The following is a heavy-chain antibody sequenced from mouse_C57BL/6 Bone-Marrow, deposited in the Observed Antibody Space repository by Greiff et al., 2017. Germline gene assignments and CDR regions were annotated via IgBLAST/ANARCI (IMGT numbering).Heavy chain of an antibody. CDR2: IDPENGDT. CDR3: TGHYYGSSYWYSDV. J-gene: IGHJ1*03. Sequence: VQLQQSGAELVRPGASVKLSCTASGFNIKDDYMHWVKQRPEQGLEWIGWIDPENGDTEYASKFQGKATITADTSSNTAYLQLSSLTSEDTAVYYCTGHYYGSSYWYSDVWGTGTTVTVSS. V-gene: IGHV14-4*01. D-gene: IGHD1-1*01. CDR1: GFNIKDDY.